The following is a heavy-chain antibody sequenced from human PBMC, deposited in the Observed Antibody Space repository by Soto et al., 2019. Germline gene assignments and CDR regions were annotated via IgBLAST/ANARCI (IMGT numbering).Heavy chain of an antibody. J-gene: IGHJ4*02. CDR2: IFNIGDT. CDR3: ALDKGAASTTERFDF. V-gene: IGHV4-59*03. Sequence: SETLSLTCTVSGGSISGYFWSWVRQPPGKGLEWIGYIFNIGDTNYNPSLKSRVTISVDTSKNQVSLHLSTVTAADTAVYYCALDKGAASTTERFDFWGQGILVTVSS. D-gene: IGHD1-7*01. CDR1: GGSISGYF.